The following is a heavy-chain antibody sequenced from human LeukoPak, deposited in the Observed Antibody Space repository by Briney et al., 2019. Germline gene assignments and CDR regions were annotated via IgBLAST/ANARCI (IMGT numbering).Heavy chain of an antibody. Sequence: SETLSLTCTVSGGSISTYYWIWIRQPPGKGLEWIGYIYYSGSTNYNPSLKSRVSISVDTSKNQLSLKLSSVTPADTAVYYCARAGRGTGIAASPIWGQGTMVTVSS. CDR2: IYYSGST. D-gene: IGHD6-25*01. V-gene: IGHV4-59*01. CDR3: ARAGRGTGIAASPI. CDR1: GGSISTYY. J-gene: IGHJ3*02.